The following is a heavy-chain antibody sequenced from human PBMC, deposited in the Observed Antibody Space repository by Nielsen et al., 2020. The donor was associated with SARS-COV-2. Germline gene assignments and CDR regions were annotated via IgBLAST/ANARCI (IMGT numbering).Heavy chain of an antibody. Sequence: GESLKISCAASGFTFSSDGMSWVRQAPGKGLEWVSAISGSGGSTYYADSVKGRFTISRDNSKNTLYLQMNSLRAEDTAVYYCAKDDGYSSGGDAFDIWGQGTMVTVSS. D-gene: IGHD6-19*01. CDR3: AKDDGYSSGGDAFDI. CDR2: ISGSGGST. CDR1: GFTFSSDG. J-gene: IGHJ3*02. V-gene: IGHV3-23*01.